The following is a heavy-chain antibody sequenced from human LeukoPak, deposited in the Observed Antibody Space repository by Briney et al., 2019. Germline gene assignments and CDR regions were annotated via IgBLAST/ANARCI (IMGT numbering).Heavy chain of an antibody. CDR2: ISGSGAIT. V-gene: IGHV3-23*01. Sequence: GGSLRLYCAVSGFTFSSYAMSWVRQAPGKGLEWVSAISGSGAITYYADSVKGRFTISRDNSKNTLYLQMNSLRAEDTAVYYCAKRLTGYYYIDSWGQGTLVTVSS. CDR3: AKRLTGYYYIDS. J-gene: IGHJ4*02. CDR1: GFTFSSYA. D-gene: IGHD3-9*01.